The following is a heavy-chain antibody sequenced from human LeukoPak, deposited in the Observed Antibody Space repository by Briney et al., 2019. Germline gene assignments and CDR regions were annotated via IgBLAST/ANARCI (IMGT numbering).Heavy chain of an antibody. CDR2: ISGSGGST. V-gene: IGHV3-23*01. CDR1: GFTFSSYA. D-gene: IGHD2-2*01. Sequence: GGSLRLSCAASGFTFSSYAMSWVRQAPGKGLEWVSAISGSGGSTYYADSVKGRFTVSRDNSKNTMYLQMNSLRAEDTAVYYCAKDRRACSSSSCYYRFDYWGQGTLVTVSS. CDR3: AKDRRACSSSSCYYRFDY. J-gene: IGHJ4*02.